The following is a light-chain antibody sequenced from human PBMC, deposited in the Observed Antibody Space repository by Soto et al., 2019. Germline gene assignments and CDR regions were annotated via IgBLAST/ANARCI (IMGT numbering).Light chain of an antibody. V-gene: IGKV1-5*01. Sequence: DIQMTQSPSTLSASVGDRVTITCRASQSISSWLAWYQQKPGKAPKLLIYDASSLESGVPSRFSGSRSGKEFTLTISSLQPDDYATYYCQQYNSYWTFGQGTKVEIK. J-gene: IGKJ1*01. CDR2: DAS. CDR1: QSISSW. CDR3: QQYNSYWT.